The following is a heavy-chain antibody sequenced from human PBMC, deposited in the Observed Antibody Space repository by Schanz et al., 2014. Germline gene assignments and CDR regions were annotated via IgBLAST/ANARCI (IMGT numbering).Heavy chain of an antibody. J-gene: IGHJ4*02. Sequence: EVQLVESGGGLIQPGGSLRLSCAASGFGFSSYSMNWVRQAPGKGLEWVSYISSASSTINYADSVKGRFTISRDNAKNTLFLQMNSLETEDTAVYYCVRVSFADPRLYRGMDRDIDYWGQGTLVTVSS. V-gene: IGHV3-48*01. D-gene: IGHD5-18*01. CDR1: GFGFSSYS. CDR3: VRVSFADPRLYRGMDRDIDY. CDR2: ISSASSTI.